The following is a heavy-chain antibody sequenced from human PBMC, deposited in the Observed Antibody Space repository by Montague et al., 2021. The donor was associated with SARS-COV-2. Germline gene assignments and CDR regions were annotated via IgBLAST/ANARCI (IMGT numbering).Heavy chain of an antibody. V-gene: IGHV4-34*01. J-gene: IGHJ4*02. CDR1: GGSFGDDH. CDR3: ARLKRGGIVVAGPYYFDY. Sequence: SETLSLTCGVYGGSFGDDHWSWIRQPPGKGLEWIGDIKQSGRAKYNPSLKSRVTISVDTSKNQFSLKLSSVTAADTAVYYCARLKRGGIVVAGPYYFDYWGQGTLVTVSS. CDR2: IKQSGRA. D-gene: IGHD6-19*01.